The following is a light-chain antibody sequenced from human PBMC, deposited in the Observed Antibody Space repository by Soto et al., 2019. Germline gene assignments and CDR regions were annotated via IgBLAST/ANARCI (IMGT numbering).Light chain of an antibody. CDR1: QSVRSSY. CDR2: GVS. J-gene: IGKJ1*01. V-gene: IGKV3-20*01. Sequence: EIVLTQSPGTLSLSPGERATLSCRASQSVRSSYIAWYQQKVGQAPRLLIYGVSNRATGIPDRFSGSGSGNYFTLTTSSRESEDFAVYYCQQYGTSPRTFGQGTKVEI. CDR3: QQYGTSPRT.